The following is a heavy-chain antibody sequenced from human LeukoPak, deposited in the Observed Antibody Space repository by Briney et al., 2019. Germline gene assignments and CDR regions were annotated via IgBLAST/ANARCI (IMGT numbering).Heavy chain of an antibody. CDR1: GFTFSSYS. CDR2: ISSSSSYI. CDR3: ARDQELLAFDI. V-gene: IGHV3-21*01. J-gene: IGHJ3*02. Sequence: GGSLRLSRAASGFTFSSYSMNWVRQAPGKGLEWVSSISSSSSYIYYADSVKGRFTISRDNAKNSLYLQMNSLRAEDTAVYYCARDQELLAFDIWGQGTMVTVSS. D-gene: IGHD1-7*01.